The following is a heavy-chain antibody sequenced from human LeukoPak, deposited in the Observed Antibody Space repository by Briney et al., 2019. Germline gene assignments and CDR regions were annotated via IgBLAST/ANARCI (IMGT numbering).Heavy chain of an antibody. CDR3: ARAYSYGI. Sequence: GRSLRLSCAASGFTFSSYSMNWVRQAPGKGLEWVANIKQDGSEKYYVDSVKGRFTISRDNAKNSLYLQMNSLRAEDTAVYYCARAYSYGIWGQGTLVSVSS. D-gene: IGHD5-18*01. CDR1: GFTFSSYS. CDR2: IKQDGSEK. J-gene: IGHJ4*02. V-gene: IGHV3-7*04.